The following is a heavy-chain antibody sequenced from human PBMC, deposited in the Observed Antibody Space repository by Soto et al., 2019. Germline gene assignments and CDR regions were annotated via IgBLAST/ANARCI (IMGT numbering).Heavy chain of an antibody. CDR1: GFTFSNAW. D-gene: IGHD5-18*01. CDR2: IKSKTDGGTT. Sequence: NPGGSLRLSCAASGFTFSNAWMSWVRHAPGKGLEWVGRIKSKTDGGTTDYAAPVKGRFTISRDDSKNTLYLQMNSLKTEDTAVYYCTTPSSDTAMVTRYYYYGMDVWGQGTTVTVSS. V-gene: IGHV3-15*01. CDR3: TTPSSDTAMVTRYYYYGMDV. J-gene: IGHJ6*02.